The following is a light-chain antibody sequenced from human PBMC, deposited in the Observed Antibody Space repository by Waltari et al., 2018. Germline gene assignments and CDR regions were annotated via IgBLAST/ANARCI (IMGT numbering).Light chain of an antibody. CDR2: LGS. Sequence: IVMTQSPLSLPVTPGEPASISCRSLQGLLHRNGYNYLDWYLQKPGQSPQLRIYLGSNRASGVPDRFSGSGSGTDFTLKISRVEAEDVGVYYCMQALQTPPTFGQGTKVEIK. V-gene: IGKV2-28*01. J-gene: IGKJ1*01. CDR1: QGLLHRNGYNY. CDR3: MQALQTPPT.